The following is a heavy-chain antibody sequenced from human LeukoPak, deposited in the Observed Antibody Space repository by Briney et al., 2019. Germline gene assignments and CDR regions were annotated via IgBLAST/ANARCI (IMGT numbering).Heavy chain of an antibody. D-gene: IGHD4-23*01. CDR1: GYTFTSNW. CDR3: ERDHSSEGKSWWFDP. Sequence: GASVKVSCKRSGYTFTSNWMHWVRQAPGQGLEWMGIINPNGGSTIYAQKFQGRVTVTRDTSSNTVYMELSSLRSEDTAIYYCERDHSSEGKSWWFDPWGQGTLVTVSS. CDR2: INPNGGST. J-gene: IGHJ5*02. V-gene: IGHV1-46*01.